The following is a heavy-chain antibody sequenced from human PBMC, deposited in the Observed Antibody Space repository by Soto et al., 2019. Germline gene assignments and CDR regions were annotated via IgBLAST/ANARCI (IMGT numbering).Heavy chain of an antibody. CDR2: NYYTGTT. V-gene: IGHV4-31*03. Sequence: SETLSLTCTVSGDSISGGNYYWTWIRQHPGRGLEWIGYNYYTGTTHYSPSLQSRVTMSVDTSKNQHSLTLTSLTPADTAVYFCARLYTYVYYHFDHWGQGTLVTVSS. CDR1: GDSISGGNYY. CDR3: ARLYTYVYYHFDH. J-gene: IGHJ4*02. D-gene: IGHD3-10*02.